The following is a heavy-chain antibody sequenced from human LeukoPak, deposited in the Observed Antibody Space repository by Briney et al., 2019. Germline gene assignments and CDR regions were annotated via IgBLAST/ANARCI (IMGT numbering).Heavy chain of an antibody. D-gene: IGHD5-18*01. V-gene: IGHV1-2*02. Sequence: ASVKVSCKTSGYTFTDFYFYWLRQAPGQGLEWVGWIFPRNGDTNYAQKFQDRGTLTRDTSISTAYMELSRLTSDDTAIYYCARDGDSPMVDFDYWGQGTLVTVSS. CDR3: ARDGDSPMVDFDY. J-gene: IGHJ4*02. CDR2: IFPRNGDT. CDR1: GYTFTDFY.